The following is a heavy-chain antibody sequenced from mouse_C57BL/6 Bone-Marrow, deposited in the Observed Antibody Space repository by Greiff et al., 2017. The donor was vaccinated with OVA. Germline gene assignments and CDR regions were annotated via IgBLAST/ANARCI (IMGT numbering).Heavy chain of an antibody. J-gene: IGHJ2*01. CDR1: GYTFTSYW. D-gene: IGHD1-1*01. CDR2: IDPSDSET. V-gene: IGHV1-52*01. CDR3: ARWDTTGGY. Sequence: QVHVKQPGAELVRPGSSVKLSCKASGYTFTSYWMHWVKQRPIQGLEWIGNIDPSDSETHYNQKFKDKATLTVDKSSSTAYMQLSSLTSEDSAVYYCARWDTTGGYWGQGTTLTVSS.